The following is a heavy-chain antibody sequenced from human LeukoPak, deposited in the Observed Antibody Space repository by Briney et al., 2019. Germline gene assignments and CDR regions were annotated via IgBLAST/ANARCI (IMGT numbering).Heavy chain of an antibody. V-gene: IGHV1-69*05. D-gene: IGHD3-3*01. CDR3: ASGGRFLEWLFDY. Sequence: ASVKVSCKASGGTFSSYAISWVRQAPGQGLEWTGGIIPIFGTANYAQKFQGRVTITTDESTSTAYMELSSLRSEDTAVYYCASGGRFLEWLFDYWGQGTLVTVSS. CDR1: GGTFSSYA. CDR2: IIPIFGTA. J-gene: IGHJ4*02.